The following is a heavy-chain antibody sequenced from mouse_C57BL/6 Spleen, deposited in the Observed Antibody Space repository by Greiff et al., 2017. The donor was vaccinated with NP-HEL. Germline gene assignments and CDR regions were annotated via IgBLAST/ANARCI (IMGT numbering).Heavy chain of an antibody. V-gene: IGHV5-6*01. CDR1: GFTFSSYG. J-gene: IGHJ4*01. D-gene: IGHD2-1*01. Sequence: EVHLVESGGDLVKPGGSLKLSCAASGFTFSSYGMSWVRQTPDKRLEWVATISSGGSYTYYPDSVKGRFTISRDNAKNTLYLQMSSLKSEDTAMYYCARLIYYGNYDAMDYWGQGTSVTVSS. CDR2: ISSGGSYT. CDR3: ARLIYYGNYDAMDY.